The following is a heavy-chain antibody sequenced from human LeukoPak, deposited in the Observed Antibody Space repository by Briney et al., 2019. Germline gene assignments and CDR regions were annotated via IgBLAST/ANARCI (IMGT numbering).Heavy chain of an antibody. Sequence: SVKVSCKASGGTFSSYAISWVRQAPGQGLEWMGRIIPILGIANYAQKFQGRVTITADKSTSTAYMELSSLRSEDTAVYCCARVSEDYGGNSNYFDYWGQGTLVTVSS. J-gene: IGHJ4*02. CDR1: GGTFSSYA. CDR2: IIPILGIA. D-gene: IGHD4-23*01. V-gene: IGHV1-69*04. CDR3: ARVSEDYGGNSNYFDY.